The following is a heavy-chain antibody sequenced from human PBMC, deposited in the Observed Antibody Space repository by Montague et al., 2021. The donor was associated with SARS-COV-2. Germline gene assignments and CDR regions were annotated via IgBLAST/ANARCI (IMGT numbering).Heavy chain of an antibody. CDR3: VKRVEGSSELFDF. J-gene: IGHJ4*02. CDR2: ISGSGDRT. Sequence: SLRLSCAASGFTFSTYAMTWARQAPGKGLEWVSSISGSGDRTYYADSVKGRFTISRDNSRGTVSLQMDSLRAGDTAVYYCVKRVEGSSELFDFWGQGTLVTVSS. D-gene: IGHD6-6*01. CDR1: GFTFSTYA. V-gene: IGHV3-23*01.